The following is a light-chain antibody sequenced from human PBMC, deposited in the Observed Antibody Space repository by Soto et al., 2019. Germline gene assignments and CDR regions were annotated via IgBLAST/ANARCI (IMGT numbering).Light chain of an antibody. CDR3: QQYNNWPLT. CDR2: DTS. CDR1: QNVHSN. V-gene: IGKV3-15*01. J-gene: IGKJ4*01. Sequence: EVVMTQSPATLSVSPGDGATLSCRASQNVHSNLAWYQQKPGQAPRLLIYDTSTRATDIPFRFSGGGSGTEFILTISSLQSEDFAVYYCQQYNNWPLTFGGGTKVGIK.